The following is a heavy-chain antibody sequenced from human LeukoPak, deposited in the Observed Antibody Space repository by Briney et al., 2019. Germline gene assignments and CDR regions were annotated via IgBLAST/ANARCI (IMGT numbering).Heavy chain of an antibody. J-gene: IGHJ3*02. V-gene: IGHV4-30-4*01. CDR3: ARRYDECSSTSCWTGRTSGAFDI. CDR1: GGSISSGDYY. D-gene: IGHD2-2*01. CDR2: IYYSGST. Sequence: PSQTLSLTCTVSGGSISSGDYYWSWIRQPPGKGLEWIGYIYYSGSTYYNPSLKSRVTISVDTSKNQFSLKLSSVTAADTAVYYCARRYDECSSTSCWTGRTSGAFDIWGQGTMVTVSS.